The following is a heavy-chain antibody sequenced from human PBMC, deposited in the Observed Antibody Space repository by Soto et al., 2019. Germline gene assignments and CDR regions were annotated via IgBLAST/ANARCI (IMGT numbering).Heavy chain of an antibody. CDR2: INSDGSTT. V-gene: IGHV3-74*01. J-gene: IGHJ4*02. D-gene: IGHD3-10*01. CDR3: ARDWLGGSGSYYED. Sequence: EVQLVESGGGLVQPGGSLRLSCAASGFTFSSYWMHWVRQAPGKGLVWVSRINSDGSTTSYADSVKGRFTISRDNAKNTLYLQMNSLRAEDTAAYYCARDWLGGSGSYYEDWGQGTLVTVSS. CDR1: GFTFSSYW.